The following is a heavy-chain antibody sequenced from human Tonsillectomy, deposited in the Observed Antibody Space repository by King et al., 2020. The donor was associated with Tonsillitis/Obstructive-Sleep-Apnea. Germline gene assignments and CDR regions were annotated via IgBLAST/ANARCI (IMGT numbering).Heavy chain of an antibody. D-gene: IGHD5-24*01. Sequence: VQLVESGAEVKKPGESLKISCKGSGYSFTTYWIGWVRQMPGKGLEWLGNIYPDDSDTRYSPSFQGQVTISADKPISTAYLQRSSLKASDTAMYYCARRRDAHKWDAFDIWGQGTMVTVSS. V-gene: IGHV5-51*01. CDR3: ARRRDAHKWDAFDI. J-gene: IGHJ3*02. CDR2: IYPDDSDT. CDR1: GYSFTTYW.